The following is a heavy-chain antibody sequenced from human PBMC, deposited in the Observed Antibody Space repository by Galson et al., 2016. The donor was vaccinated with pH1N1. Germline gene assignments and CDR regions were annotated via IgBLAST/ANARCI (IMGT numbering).Heavy chain of an antibody. CDR2: IYYSGST. D-gene: IGHD4-17*01. CDR3: ASRGYGDYVGYFDY. CDR1: GGSISSGGYY. Sequence: ETLSLTCTVSGGSISSGGYYWSWIRQHPGKGLEWIGYIYYSGSTYYNPSLKSRVTISVDTSKNQFSLKLTSVTAADTAVYYCASRGYGDYVGYFDYWGQGTLVTVSS. J-gene: IGHJ4*02. V-gene: IGHV4-39*01.